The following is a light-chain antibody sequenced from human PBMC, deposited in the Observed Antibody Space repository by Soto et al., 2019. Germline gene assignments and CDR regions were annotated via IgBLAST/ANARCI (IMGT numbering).Light chain of an antibody. CDR1: QSVSSNY. V-gene: IGKV3-20*01. J-gene: IGKJ1*01. CDR2: DVS. Sequence: ETVLTQSPGTLSLSPGERATLSCRSSQSVSSNYLAWYQQKPGQAPRLLIYDVSSRATGIPDRFSGSGSGXDFXLTISRLEPEDFAMYYCQQYGSSPTFGQGPKVEIK. CDR3: QQYGSSPT.